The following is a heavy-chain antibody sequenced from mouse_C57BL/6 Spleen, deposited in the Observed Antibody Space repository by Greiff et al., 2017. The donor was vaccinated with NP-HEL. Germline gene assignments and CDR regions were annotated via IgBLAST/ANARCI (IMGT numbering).Heavy chain of an antibody. V-gene: IGHV1-26*01. CDR2: INPNNGGT. J-gene: IGHJ4*01. Sequence: EVQLQQSGPELVKPGASVKISCKASGYTFTDYYMNWVKQSHGKSLEWIGDINPNNGGTSYNQKFKGKATLTVDKSSSTAYMELRSLTSEDSAVYYCASVTSSYDYAMDYWGQGTSVTVSS. CDR1: GYTFTDYY. CDR3: ASVTSSYDYAMDY. D-gene: IGHD1-1*01.